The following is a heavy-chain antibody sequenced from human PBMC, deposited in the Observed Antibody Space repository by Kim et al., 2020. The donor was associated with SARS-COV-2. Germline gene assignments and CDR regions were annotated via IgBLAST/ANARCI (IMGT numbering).Heavy chain of an antibody. D-gene: IGHD6-13*01. V-gene: IGHV4-4*07. J-gene: IGHJ4*02. CDR3: ARGGDSNWFYFHY. Sequence: YTPSLKSRVTMSADTSKNQFSLKLTSVTAADTAVYYCARGGDSNWFYFHYWGQGTLVTVSS.